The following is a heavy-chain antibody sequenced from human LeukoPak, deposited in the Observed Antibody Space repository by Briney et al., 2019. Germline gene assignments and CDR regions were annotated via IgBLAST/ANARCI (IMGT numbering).Heavy chain of an antibody. J-gene: IGHJ4*02. D-gene: IGHD3-10*01. Sequence: ASVRVSCKASGYTFTIYGISWGRQAPGQGGEGMGWINAYNGKTNSTQKLQGRDTITTDTSTSTAYMELRSLRSDDTAVYYCARALLLRGVMIGNDYWGQGTLVTVSS. CDR2: INAYNGKT. CDR3: ARALLLRGVMIGNDY. CDR1: GYTFTIYG. V-gene: IGHV1-18*01.